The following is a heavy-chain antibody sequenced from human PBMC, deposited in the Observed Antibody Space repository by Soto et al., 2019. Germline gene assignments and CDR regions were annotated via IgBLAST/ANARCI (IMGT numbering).Heavy chain of an antibody. CDR1: GFTLSGYW. J-gene: IGHJ4*02. V-gene: IGHV3-7*04. CDR3: GRGGGNFDQ. D-gene: IGHD3-16*01. Sequence: EVQLVESGGGLVQPGGSLRLTCAASGFTLSGYWMSWVRQAPGKGLEWVANVKQDGSDKYYVDSVKGRFTISRDNAKNSLYLQMNSLRAGDTAVYYCGRGGGNFDQWGQGTLVTVSS. CDR2: VKQDGSDK.